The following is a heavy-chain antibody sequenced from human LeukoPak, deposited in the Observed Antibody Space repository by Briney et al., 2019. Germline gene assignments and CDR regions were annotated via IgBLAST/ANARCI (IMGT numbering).Heavy chain of an antibody. J-gene: IGHJ4*02. V-gene: IGHV3-33*01. CDR3: ARDKSSTSCCNNFDY. D-gene: IGHD2-2*01. Sequence: GGSLRLSCAASGFTFSSYGMHWVRQAPGKGLEWVAVIWYDGSNKYYADSVKGRFTISRDNSKNTLYLQMNSLRAEDTAVYYCARDKSSTSCCNNFDYWGQGTLVTVSS. CDR2: IWYDGSNK. CDR1: GFTFSSYG.